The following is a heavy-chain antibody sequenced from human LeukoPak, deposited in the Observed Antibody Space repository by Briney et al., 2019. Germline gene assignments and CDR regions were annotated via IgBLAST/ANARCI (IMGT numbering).Heavy chain of an antibody. J-gene: IGHJ6*03. D-gene: IGHD1-1*01. V-gene: IGHV3-23*01. CDR2: ISSSGGST. Sequence: TGGSLRLSCAASRFTFSSYGMSWVRQAPGKGLEWVSGISSSGGSTYYADSVKGRFTISRDNSKNSLYLEMNSLRVEDTAIYYCARDATTAIGTVYMDVWGKGTTVTISS. CDR3: ARDATTAIGTVYMDV. CDR1: RFTFSSYG.